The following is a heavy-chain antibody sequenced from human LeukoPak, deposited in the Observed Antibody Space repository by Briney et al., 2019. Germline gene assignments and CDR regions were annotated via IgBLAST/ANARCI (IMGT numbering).Heavy chain of an antibody. CDR3: ARGSVYFDS. CDR2: IFYGGTT. V-gene: IGHV4-59*01. Sequence: SETLSLTCTVSGGSISSYYWSWIRQPPGKGLEWIGYIFYGGTTSYNPSLKSRVTLSVDTSKNQFSLRLNSVTAADTAVYYCARGSVYFDSWGQGTLVTVSS. J-gene: IGHJ4*02. CDR1: GGSISSYY.